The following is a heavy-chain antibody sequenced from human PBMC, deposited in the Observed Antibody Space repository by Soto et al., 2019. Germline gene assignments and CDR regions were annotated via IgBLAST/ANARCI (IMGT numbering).Heavy chain of an antibody. J-gene: IGHJ4*02. CDR2: FSGSGDST. CDR3: GSWGSGSYYDY. D-gene: IGHD1-26*01. V-gene: IGHV3-23*01. Sequence: EVQLLESGGGLVQPGGSLRLSCAASGFTFSSYDMRWVRQAPVKGLEGVSAFSGSGDSTYSADSVKGRFTISRDNSKNTLYLQMSSLRAEDTAVYYCGSWGSGSYYDYWGQGTLVTVSS. CDR1: GFTFSSYD.